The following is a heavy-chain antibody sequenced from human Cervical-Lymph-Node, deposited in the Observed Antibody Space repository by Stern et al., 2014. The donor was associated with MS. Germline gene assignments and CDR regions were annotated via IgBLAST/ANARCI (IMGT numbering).Heavy chain of an antibody. V-gene: IGHV1-69*09. D-gene: IGHD2-15*01. Sequence: VQLVESGAEVKKPGSSMNVSCKTSGGTFSSSYAITWMRQAPGQGLEWMGRIIPTLGLANYAQKFQGRVIITADKSTSTTYMELSSLTSEDTAVYYCARGVVSNRAAATLHNLFDPWGQGTLVTVSS. J-gene: IGHJ5*02. CDR2: IIPTLGLA. CDR1: GGTFSSSYA. CDR3: ARGVVSNRAAATLHNLFDP.